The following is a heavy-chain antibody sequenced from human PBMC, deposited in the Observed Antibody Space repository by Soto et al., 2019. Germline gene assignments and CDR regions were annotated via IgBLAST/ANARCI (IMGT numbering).Heavy chain of an antibody. Sequence: AAVKVSCKASGYTLTGFQMHWVRQAPGQGLEWMGWINPNSGATDYAQKFQGRVTMTRDTSISAAYMELTRLTSDDTAVYYCARLLGSYLDCWGQGTLVTVSS. CDR1: GYTLTGFQ. CDR2: INPNSGAT. J-gene: IGHJ4*02. V-gene: IGHV1-2*02. D-gene: IGHD7-27*01. CDR3: ARLLGSYLDC.